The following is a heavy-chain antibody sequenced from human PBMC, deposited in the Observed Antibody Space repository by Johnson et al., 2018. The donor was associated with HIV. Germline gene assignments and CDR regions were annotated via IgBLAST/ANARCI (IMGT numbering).Heavy chain of an antibody. D-gene: IGHD6-13*01. CDR3: ARDQIAAAGAVDI. J-gene: IGHJ3*02. CDR1: GFTFSTYG. V-gene: IGHV3-30*03. CDR2: ISYDAITK. Sequence: VQLVESGGGVVQPGRSLRLSCAASGFTFSTYGMHWVRQTPGKGLEWVAVISYDAITKYYADSVKGRFTISRDNSKSMLHLQMNSLRTDDAAVYYCARDQIAAAGAVDIWGQGTMVTVSS.